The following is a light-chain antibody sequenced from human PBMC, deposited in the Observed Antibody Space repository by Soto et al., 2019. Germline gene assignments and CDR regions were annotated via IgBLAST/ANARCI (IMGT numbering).Light chain of an antibody. CDR3: SSYISHITPVV. V-gene: IGLV2-14*01. Sequence: QSALTQPASISGSPGQSITIPCTGTSSDVGAHNFVSWYRQYPGKAPKLIMFEVINRSPGVSNRISGSKSGNTASLTISGLQTEDEADYYCSSYISHITPVVFGGGTKLTVL. CDR2: EVI. CDR1: SSDVGAHNF. J-gene: IGLJ2*01.